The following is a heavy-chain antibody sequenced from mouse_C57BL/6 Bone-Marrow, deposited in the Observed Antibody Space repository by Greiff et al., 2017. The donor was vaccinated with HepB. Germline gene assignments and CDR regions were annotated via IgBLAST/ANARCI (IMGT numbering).Heavy chain of an antibody. D-gene: IGHD1-1*01. CDR2: ITHSGET. Sequence: VQLQESGPGLVKPSQSLFLTCSITGFPITSGYYWIWIRQSPGKPLEWMGYITHSGETFYNPSLQSPISITRETSKNQFFLQLNSVTTEDTAMYYCAGAIPLLDGSSYGYAMDYWGQGTSVTVSS. J-gene: IGHJ4*01. V-gene: IGHV12-3*01. CDR3: AGAIPLLDGSSYGYAMDY. CDR1: GFPITSGYY.